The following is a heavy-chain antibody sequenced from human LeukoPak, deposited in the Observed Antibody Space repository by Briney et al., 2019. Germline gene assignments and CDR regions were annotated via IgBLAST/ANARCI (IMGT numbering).Heavy chain of an antibody. Sequence: ASVKVSCKASGYTFTGYYMHWVRQAPGQGLEWMGWINPNSGGTNYAQKFQGRITMTRDTSISTAYMELSRLRSDDTAVYYCAKESQVLGYCTGGVCEIDYWGQGTLVTVSS. CDR1: GYTFTGYY. V-gene: IGHV1-2*02. CDR2: INPNSGGT. CDR3: AKESQVLGYCTGGVCEIDY. J-gene: IGHJ4*02. D-gene: IGHD2-8*02.